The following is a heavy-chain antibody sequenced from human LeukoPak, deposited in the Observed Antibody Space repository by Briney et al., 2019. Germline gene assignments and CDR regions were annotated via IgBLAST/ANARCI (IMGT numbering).Heavy chain of an antibody. Sequence: PSQTLSLTCTVSGGSISSGGYYWSWIRQPPGKGLEWIGYIYHSGSTYYNPSLKSRVTISVDRSKNQFSLKLSSVTAADTAVYYCARVGGYLTGYMDVWGKGTTVTVSS. J-gene: IGHJ6*03. CDR2: IYHSGST. CDR3: ARVGGYLTGYMDV. CDR1: GGSISSGGYY. V-gene: IGHV4-30-2*01. D-gene: IGHD3-16*01.